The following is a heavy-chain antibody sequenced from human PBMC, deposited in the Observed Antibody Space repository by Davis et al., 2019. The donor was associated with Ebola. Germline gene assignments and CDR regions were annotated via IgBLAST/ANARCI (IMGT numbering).Heavy chain of an antibody. CDR1: GFTFSTYE. Sequence: GESLKISCAASGFTFSTYEMNWVRQAPGKGLEWVSYIGTSGRTIYYADSVKGRFTISRDNTKKFVYLQMNSLKTDDTAFYYCAKSVLLGPVDIDFWGQGTLVTVSS. D-gene: IGHD4-23*01. CDR3: AKSVLLGPVDIDF. J-gene: IGHJ4*02. V-gene: IGHV3-48*03. CDR2: IGTSGRTI.